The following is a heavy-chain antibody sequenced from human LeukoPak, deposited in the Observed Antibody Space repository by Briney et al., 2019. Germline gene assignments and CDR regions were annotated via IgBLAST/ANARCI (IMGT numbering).Heavy chain of an antibody. CDR1: GGSISSYC. J-gene: IGHJ4*02. CDR3: ATWDYYFDTSAHVVPTDDS. CDR2: ITYSGRT. V-gene: IGHV4-59*01. Sequence: PSETLTLTCTVSGGSISSYCLNWIRQPPGKGLEWIAYITYSGRTDYKPAIKSRVTISVDTSRTQFSLKLSSVTAADTAVYYCATWDYYFDTSAHVVPTDDSWGQGTLVTVSS. D-gene: IGHD3-22*01.